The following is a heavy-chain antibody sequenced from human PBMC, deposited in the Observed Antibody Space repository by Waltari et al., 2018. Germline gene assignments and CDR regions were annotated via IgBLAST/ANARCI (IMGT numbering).Heavy chain of an antibody. D-gene: IGHD2-8*01. CDR1: GGSISSSSYY. J-gene: IGHJ3*02. V-gene: IGHV4-39*01. Sequence: QLQLQESGPGLVKPSETLSLTCTVSGGSISSSSYYWGWIRQPPGKGLEWIGSIYYSGITYYNPSHKSRVTISVDTSKNQFSLKLSSVTAADTAVYYCARAAFRECENGVCLSEIWGQGTMVTVSS. CDR2: IYYSGIT. CDR3: ARAAFRECENGVCLSEI.